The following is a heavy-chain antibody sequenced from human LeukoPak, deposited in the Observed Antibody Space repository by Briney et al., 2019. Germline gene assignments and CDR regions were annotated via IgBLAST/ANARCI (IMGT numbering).Heavy chain of an antibody. CDR2: IKKDGSET. V-gene: IGHV3-7*03. D-gene: IGHD5-12*01. Sequence: GGSLRLSCAASGFTFSTPWMSWVRHVPGKGLEWVANIKKDGSETYYVDSVKGRFTISRDNAKNSLYLQMNSLRAEDTAMYYCARGRYSGTTYYFDYWGQGTLVTVSS. CDR1: GFTFSTPW. CDR3: ARGRYSGTTYYFDY. J-gene: IGHJ4*02.